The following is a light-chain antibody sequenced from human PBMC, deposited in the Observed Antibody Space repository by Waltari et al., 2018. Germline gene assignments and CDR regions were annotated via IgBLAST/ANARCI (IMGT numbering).Light chain of an antibody. CDR2: AAS. V-gene: IGKV1-9*01. CDR1: QGISSY. J-gene: IGKJ4*01. Sequence: DIQLTPPPSLLSASLRDRVTIPCRASQGISSYLAWYQQKPGKAPKLLIYAASTLQSGVPSRFSGSGSGTEFTLTISSLQPEDFATYYCQQLILFGGGTKVEIK. CDR3: QQLIL.